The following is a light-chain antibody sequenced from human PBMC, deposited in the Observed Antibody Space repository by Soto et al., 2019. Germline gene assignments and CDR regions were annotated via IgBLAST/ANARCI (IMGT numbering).Light chain of an antibody. J-gene: IGLJ1*01. CDR1: SSDIGGYYY. CDR2: QVT. Sequence: QSVLTQPASVSGSPGQSITISCTGTSSDIGGYYYVSWYQHHPGKAPKLLIYQVTNRPSRVSNRFSGSKSGNTASLTISGLQADDEADYYCTSYSSSDIFYVFGTGTKLTV. CDR3: TSYSSSDIFYV. V-gene: IGLV2-14*01.